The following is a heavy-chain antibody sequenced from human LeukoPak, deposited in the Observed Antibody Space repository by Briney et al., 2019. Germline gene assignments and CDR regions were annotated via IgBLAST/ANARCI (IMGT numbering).Heavy chain of an antibody. CDR2: ISSSSTI. D-gene: IGHD3-9*01. CDR3: ARDKDYDILTGTPLYGMDV. CDR1: GFTFSSYS. J-gene: IGHJ6*02. V-gene: IGHV3-48*02. Sequence: GGSLRLSCAASGFTFSSYSMNWVRQAPGKGLEWVSYISSSSTIYYADSVKGRFTISRDNAKNSLYLQMNSLRDEDTAVYYCARDKDYDILTGTPLYGMDVWGQGTTVTVSS.